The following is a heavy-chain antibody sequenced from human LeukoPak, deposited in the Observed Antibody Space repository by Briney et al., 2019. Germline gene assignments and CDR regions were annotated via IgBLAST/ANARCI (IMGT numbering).Heavy chain of an antibody. CDR2: ISYDGSNK. Sequence: GGSLRLSCAASGFNFSSYAMHWVRQAPGKGLEWVAVISYDGSNKYYADSVKGRFTISRDNSKNTLYLQMNSLRAEDTAVYYCARDLYSSSWYSPFDYWGQGTLVTVSS. CDR3: ARDLYSSSWYSPFDY. V-gene: IGHV3-30*04. CDR1: GFNFSSYA. D-gene: IGHD6-13*01. J-gene: IGHJ4*02.